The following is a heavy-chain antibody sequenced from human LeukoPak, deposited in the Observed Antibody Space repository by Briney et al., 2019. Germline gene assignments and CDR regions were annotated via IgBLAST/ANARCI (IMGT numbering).Heavy chain of an antibody. Sequence: GGSLRLPCAASGFTFSSYAMSWVRQAPGKGLEWVSAISGSGGSTYYADSVKGRFTISRDNSKNTLYLQMNSLRAEDTAVYYCAKDREGYCGGDCYSEGYWGQGTLVTVSS. CDR1: GFTFSSYA. V-gene: IGHV3-23*01. J-gene: IGHJ4*02. CDR3: AKDREGYCGGDCYSEGY. CDR2: ISGSGGST. D-gene: IGHD2-21*02.